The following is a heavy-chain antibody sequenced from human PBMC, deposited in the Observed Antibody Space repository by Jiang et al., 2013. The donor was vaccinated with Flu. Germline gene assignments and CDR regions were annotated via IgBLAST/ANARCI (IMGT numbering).Heavy chain of an antibody. D-gene: IGHD3-10*01. J-gene: IGHJ6*03. Sequence: QTLSLTCAISGDSVSSDIAAWNWIRQSPSRGLEWLGRTYYRSKWYTDYAVSVRSRITINPDTSKNQFSLQLNSVTPEDTAVYYCARASMTSGSYYKGTYYYMDVWGKGTTVTVSS. CDR1: GDSVSSDIAA. V-gene: IGHV6-1*01. CDR2: TYYRSKWYT. CDR3: ARASMTSGSYYKGTYYYMDV.